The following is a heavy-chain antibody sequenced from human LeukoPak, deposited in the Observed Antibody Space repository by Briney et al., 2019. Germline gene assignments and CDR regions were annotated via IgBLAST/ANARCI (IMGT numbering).Heavy chain of an antibody. D-gene: IGHD3-3*01. CDR3: ARVREWEEISGAIPDYFDY. CDR2: IKPKSGAT. V-gene: IGHV1-2*02. Sequence: ASVKVSCKASGYTFTGHFMNWVRQAPEQGLEWMGWIKPKSGATAYARKFQGRVTMTRDTAINTAYLELGSLTSDDTAVYYCARVREWEEISGAIPDYFDYWGQGTLITVSS. J-gene: IGHJ4*02. CDR1: GYTFTGHF.